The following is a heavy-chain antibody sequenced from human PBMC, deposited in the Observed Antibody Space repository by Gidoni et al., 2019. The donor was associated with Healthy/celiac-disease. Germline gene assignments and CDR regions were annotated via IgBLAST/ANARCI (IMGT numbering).Heavy chain of an antibody. CDR3: AHWYYDYIWGSYRGYFDY. V-gene: IGHV2-5*01. J-gene: IGHJ4*02. CDR1: GFSPSTSGVG. Sequence: QITLKESGPTLVKPTQTLTLTCTFSGFSPSTSGVGVGWIRQPPGKALEWLALIYWNDDKRYSPSLKSRLTITKDTSKNQVVLTMTNMDPVDTATYYCAHWYYDYIWGSYRGYFDYWGQGTLVTVSS. D-gene: IGHD3-16*02. CDR2: IYWNDDK.